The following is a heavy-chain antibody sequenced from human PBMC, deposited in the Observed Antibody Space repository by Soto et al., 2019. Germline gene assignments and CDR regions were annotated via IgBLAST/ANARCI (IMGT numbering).Heavy chain of an antibody. CDR1: GGTFSSYP. V-gene: IGHV1-69*01. Sequence: QGQLVQSGAEVKKPGSSVKVSCEASGGTFSSYPINWVRQSPGQSLEWMGGIIPFFGTSTYAQNFQGRVTITADDSTSTAYMELRSLRSEDTAVYYCARGGHITSSGMAVWGQGTTVTVSS. CDR2: IIPFFGTS. CDR3: ARGGHITSSGMAV. D-gene: IGHD2-2*01. J-gene: IGHJ6*02.